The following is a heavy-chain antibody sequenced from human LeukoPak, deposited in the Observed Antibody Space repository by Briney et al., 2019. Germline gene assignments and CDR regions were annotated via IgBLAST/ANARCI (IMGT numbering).Heavy chain of an antibody. CDR2: INHSGTT. J-gene: IGHJ4*02. V-gene: IGHV4-34*01. D-gene: IGHD3-10*01. Sequence: SETLSLTCAVYGESFSGHYWTWIRQPPGKGLEWIGEINHSGTTNFNPSLKSRVTISVDTSENHFSLKLSSVTAADTAVYYCASSRRVPGVSIGYFDSWGQGTLVTVSS. CDR1: GESFSGHY. CDR3: ASSRRVPGVSIGYFDS.